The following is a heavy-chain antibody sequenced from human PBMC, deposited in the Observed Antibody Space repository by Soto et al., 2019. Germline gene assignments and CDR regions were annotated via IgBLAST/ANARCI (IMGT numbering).Heavy chain of an antibody. CDR3: ARSQGSSTSLEIYYYYYYGMYV. CDR1: GGTFGSYA. Sequence: QVQLVQSGAEVKKPGSSVKVSCKASGGTFGSYAISWVRQAPGQGLEWMGGIHTIPGTANYAQKFQGRVTIAADESTSTAYIELSSLRSEDTAVYYCARSQGSSTSLEIYYYYYYGMYVWGQGTKVTVSS. J-gene: IGHJ6*02. V-gene: IGHV1-69*01. D-gene: IGHD2-2*01. CDR2: IHTIPGTA.